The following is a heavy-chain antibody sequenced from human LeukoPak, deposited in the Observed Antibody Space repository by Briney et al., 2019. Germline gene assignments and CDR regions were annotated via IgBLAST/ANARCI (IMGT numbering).Heavy chain of an antibody. Sequence: ASVKVSCKASGYTFTCYYMHWVRQAPGQGLEWMGWINPNSGDTNYAQEFQGRVTMTRDTSISTAHMELSRLRSDDTAVYYCARDLGLTLYYYYRDVWGKGTTVTVSS. J-gene: IGHJ6*03. CDR3: ARDLGLTLYYYYRDV. V-gene: IGHV1-2*02. CDR2: INPNSGDT. D-gene: IGHD1-14*01. CDR1: GYTFTCYY.